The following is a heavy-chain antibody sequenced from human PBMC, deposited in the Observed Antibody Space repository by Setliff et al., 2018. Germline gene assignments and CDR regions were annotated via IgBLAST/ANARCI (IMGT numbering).Heavy chain of an antibody. V-gene: IGHV7-4-1*02. D-gene: IGHD2-15*01. J-gene: IGHJ4*02. CDR1: GGTFNSYG. CDR3: ARGYCSGGSCADFDY. Sequence: ASVKVSCKASGGTFNSYGISWVRQAPGQGLEWMGWINTNTGKPTYAQGFTGRFVFSLDTSVSTAYLQISSVKAEDTAVYYCARGYCSGGSCADFDYWGQGTLVTVSS. CDR2: INTNTGKP.